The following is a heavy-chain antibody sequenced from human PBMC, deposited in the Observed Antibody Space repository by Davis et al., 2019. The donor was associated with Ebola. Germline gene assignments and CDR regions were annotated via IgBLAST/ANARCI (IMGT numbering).Heavy chain of an antibody. J-gene: IGHJ2*01. CDR2: IYVVGST. CDR1: GFTVSSNY. CDR3: VRDPALVVTGGGWFFGL. V-gene: IGHV3-53*01. D-gene: IGHD2-21*02. Sequence: PGGSLRLSCAASGFTVSSNYMSWVRQAPGKGLEWVSVIYVVGSTYYADSVKGRFTVSRDNAKNSLYLQMNSLRAEDTAVYYCVRDPALVVTGGGWFFGLWGRGTLVTVSS.